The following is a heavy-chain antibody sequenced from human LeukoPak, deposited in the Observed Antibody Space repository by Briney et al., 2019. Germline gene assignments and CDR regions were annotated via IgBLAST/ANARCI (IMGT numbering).Heavy chain of an antibody. CDR2: IYTSGST. CDR3: SSTRFALSYGSGTNACDY. D-gene: IGHD3-10*01. Sequence: LSETLSLTCTVSGGSISSYYWSWIRQPAGKGLEWIGRIYTSGSTNYNPSLKSRVTMSVDTSKNQFSLKLGSVTAADTAVYYCSSTRFALSYGSGTNACDYWGQGTLVTVSS. J-gene: IGHJ4*02. V-gene: IGHV4-4*07. CDR1: GGSISSYY.